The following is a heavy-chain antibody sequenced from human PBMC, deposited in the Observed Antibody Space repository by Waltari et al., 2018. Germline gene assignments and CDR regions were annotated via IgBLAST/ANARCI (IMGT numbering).Heavy chain of an antibody. D-gene: IGHD6-13*01. CDR2: IIPIFRTA. Sequence: QVQLVQSGAEVKRPGSSVKVSCKASGGTFRRYAIHWVRQAPGQGLQWMGRIIPIFRTANYAQKFRGRVTITADDSTTTAYMELSSLRSEDTAVYYCAGIAAAANLDYWGLGTLVTVSS. J-gene: IGHJ4*02. CDR1: GGTFRRYA. V-gene: IGHV1-69*15. CDR3: AGIAAAANLDY.